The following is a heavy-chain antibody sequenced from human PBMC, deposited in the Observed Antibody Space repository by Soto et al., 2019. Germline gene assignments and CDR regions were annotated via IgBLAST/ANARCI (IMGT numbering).Heavy chain of an antibody. CDR1: GYTFANYN. CDR3: ARARRSMDH. Sequence: QVQLVQSGAEVKKPGASVRVSCKTSGYTFANYNINWVRQAPGQGLEWMGWISGYNGDTKYVQKLQGRVTVTTDTSTGTAYMELRSLRSDDTAMYYCARARRSMDHWGQGTLVTVSS. CDR2: ISGYNGDT. V-gene: IGHV1-18*04. J-gene: IGHJ4*02.